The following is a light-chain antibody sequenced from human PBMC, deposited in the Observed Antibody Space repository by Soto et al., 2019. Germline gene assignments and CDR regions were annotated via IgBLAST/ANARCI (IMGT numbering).Light chain of an antibody. Sequence: EIVMTQSPATLSVSPGERATLSCRASQSVSGNLAWYQQKPGQAPKLLIYGASTRATGIPARFSGSGSWTEFTLTISSLQSEDFAVYYCQQYNNCPPPFGHGTNVPIK. CDR1: QSVSGN. V-gene: IGKV3-15*01. CDR2: GAS. CDR3: QQYNNCPPP. J-gene: IGKJ1*01.